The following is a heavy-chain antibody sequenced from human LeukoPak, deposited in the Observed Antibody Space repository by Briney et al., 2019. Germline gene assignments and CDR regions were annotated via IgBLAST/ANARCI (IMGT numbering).Heavy chain of an antibody. D-gene: IGHD3-3*01. J-gene: IGHJ5*02. CDR3: ARLFGERTDP. CDR1: GYSISSGYY. V-gene: IGHV4-38-2*02. CDR2: IYHSGST. Sequence: TSETLSLTCTVSGYSISSGYYWGWIRQPPGKGLEWIGIIYHSGSTYYNPPLKSRVTISVDTSKNQFSLKLSSVTAADTAVYYCARLFGERTDPWGQGTLVTVSS.